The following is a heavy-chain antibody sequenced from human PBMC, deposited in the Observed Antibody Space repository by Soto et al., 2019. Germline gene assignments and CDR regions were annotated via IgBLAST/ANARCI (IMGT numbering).Heavy chain of an antibody. Sequence: PSETLSLTXIVSGGSVYSNGHYWGWIRQPPGKGLEWIGSIDNNGGTNYNSSLKSRVTISRDTSKNQFSLRLTSVTAADTAVYYCGKILVGATGHTDADSWGPGTLVTVSS. CDR2: IDNNGGT. V-gene: IGHV4-39*01. J-gene: IGHJ4*02. CDR3: GKILVGATGHTDADS. D-gene: IGHD2-15*01. CDR1: GGSVYSNGHY.